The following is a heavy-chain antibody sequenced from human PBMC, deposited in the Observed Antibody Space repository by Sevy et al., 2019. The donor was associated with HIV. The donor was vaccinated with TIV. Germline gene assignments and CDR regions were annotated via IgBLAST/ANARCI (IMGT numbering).Heavy chain of an antibody. CDR2: IRNKADSYTT. D-gene: IGHD6-13*01. V-gene: IGHV3-72*01. Sequence: GSLRLSCAASGFTFSDHYMEWVRQAPGKGLEWVGRIRNKADSYTTEYAASVKGRFTIPRDDSKNSLYLLMNSLKPEDTAVYYCATHAGIAAAGRVFDYWGQGTLVTVSS. CDR3: ATHAGIAAAGRVFDY. CDR1: GFTFSDHY. J-gene: IGHJ4*02.